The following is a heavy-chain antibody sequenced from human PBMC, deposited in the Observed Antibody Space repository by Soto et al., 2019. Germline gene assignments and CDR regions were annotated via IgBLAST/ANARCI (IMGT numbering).Heavy chain of an antibody. Sequence: GGSLRLSCAASGFTFSSSVMHWVRQAPGRGLEWVAVIWSDGTKTYYADSVTGRFTISRDNSKNTLYLQLNSLGAEDTAVYYCAKDVDGAVAAYYGMDVWGQGTTVTVSS. CDR3: AKDVDGAVAAYYGMDV. J-gene: IGHJ6*02. CDR2: IWSDGTKT. CDR1: GFTFSSSV. D-gene: IGHD6-19*01. V-gene: IGHV3-33*06.